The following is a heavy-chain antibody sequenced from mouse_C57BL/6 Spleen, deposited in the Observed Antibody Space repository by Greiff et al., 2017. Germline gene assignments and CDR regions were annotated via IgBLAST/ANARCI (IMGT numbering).Heavy chain of an antibody. D-gene: IGHD1-1*01. J-gene: IGHJ4*01. CDR2: IYPRDGST. CDR1: GYTFTSYE. CDR3: ARPPYYSSSFYALDY. Sequence: VQLQQSGPELVKPGASVKLSCKASGYTFTSYEINWVKQRPGQGLEWIGWIYPRDGSTKYNEKFKGKATLTVDTSSSTEYMELHRLTSENSAVYFCARPPYYSSSFYALDYWGQGTSVTVSS. V-gene: IGHV1-85*01.